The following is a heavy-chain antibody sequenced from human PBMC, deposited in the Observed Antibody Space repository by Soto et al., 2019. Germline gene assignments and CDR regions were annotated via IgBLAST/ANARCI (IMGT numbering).Heavy chain of an antibody. CDR1: GGSFSGYY. D-gene: IGHD2-15*01. J-gene: IGHJ4*02. Sequence: SETLSLTCAVYGGSFSGYYWSWIRQPPGKGLEWIGEINHSGSTNYNPSLKSRVTISVDTSKNQFSLKLSSVTAADTAVYYCARRGATVVAHPSGFDYWGQGTLVTVSS. V-gene: IGHV4-34*01. CDR3: ARRGATVVAHPSGFDY. CDR2: INHSGST.